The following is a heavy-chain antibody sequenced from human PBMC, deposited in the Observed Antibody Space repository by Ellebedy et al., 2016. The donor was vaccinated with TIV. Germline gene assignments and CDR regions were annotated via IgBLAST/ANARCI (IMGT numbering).Heavy chain of an antibody. V-gene: IGHV5-51*01. Sequence: GESLKISCKGSEYSFSSYWIAWVRQMPGKGLEWMGIIYPGDSDTRYSPSFQGQVTISADKSITTAYLQWSSLKASDTATYYCARGFTSGFLDYWGQGTLVTVSP. CDR3: ARGFTSGFLDY. CDR1: EYSFSSYW. CDR2: IYPGDSDT. D-gene: IGHD5-12*01. J-gene: IGHJ4*02.